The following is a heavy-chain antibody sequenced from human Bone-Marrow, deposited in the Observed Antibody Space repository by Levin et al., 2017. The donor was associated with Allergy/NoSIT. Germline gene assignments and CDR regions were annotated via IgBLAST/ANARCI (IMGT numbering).Heavy chain of an antibody. V-gene: IGHV3-30*03. Sequence: QSGGSLRLSCSASGFTLSSYGMHWIRQAPGRGLEWVAVISYDGTNKFYADSVRGRFTISRDNSKSTLYLQMNSLRAEDTALYYCKTRNVTYSYERSAYTSRAFDIWGQGTMVTVSS. CDR3: KTRNVTYSYERSAYTSRAFDI. J-gene: IGHJ3*02. CDR1: GFTLSSYG. CDR2: ISYDGTNK. D-gene: IGHD3-22*01.